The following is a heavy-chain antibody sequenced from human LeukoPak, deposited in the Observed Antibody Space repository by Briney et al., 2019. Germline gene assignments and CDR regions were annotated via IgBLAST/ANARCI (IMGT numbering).Heavy chain of an antibody. CDR2: ISYDGNDK. CDR3: AVLTTLHIAVRPGDEYMDV. D-gene: IGHD3-10*01. V-gene: IGHV3-30*03. J-gene: IGHJ6*03. CDR1: GFTFSDYY. Sequence: GGSLRLSCVASGFTFSDYYMTWMWQAPGKGLEWLTLISYDGNDKYYADSVKGRFSISRDNSKSMVFLQMNSLRPEDTAVYFCAVLTTLHIAVRPGDEYMDVWGKGTTVTVSS.